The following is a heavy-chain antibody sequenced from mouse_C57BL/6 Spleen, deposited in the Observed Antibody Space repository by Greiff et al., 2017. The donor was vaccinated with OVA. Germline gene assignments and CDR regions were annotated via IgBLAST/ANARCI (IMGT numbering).Heavy chain of an antibody. Sequence: EVQVVESGGGLVKPGGSLKLSCAASGFTFSSYAMSWVRQTPEKRLEWVATISDGGSYTYYPDNVKGRFTISRDNAKNNLYLQMSHLKSEDTAMYYCARDLITTVPHWYFDVWGTGTTVTVSS. CDR3: ARDLITTVPHWYFDV. CDR2: ISDGGSYT. CDR1: GFTFSSYA. J-gene: IGHJ1*03. V-gene: IGHV5-4*01. D-gene: IGHD1-1*01.